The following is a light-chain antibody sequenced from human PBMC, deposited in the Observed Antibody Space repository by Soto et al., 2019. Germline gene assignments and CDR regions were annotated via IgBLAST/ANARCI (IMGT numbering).Light chain of an antibody. CDR2: DVS. CDR1: SSDIGDYKY. Sequence: QSVLTQPASVSGSPGQSITISCTGTSSDIGDYKYVSWYQQHPGNPPKLIIYDVSDRPSGVSNRFSGSKSGNTASLTISGLQAEDEANYYCCSYAGSRTYVFGPGTKLTVL. CDR3: CSYAGSRTYV. V-gene: IGLV2-14*03. J-gene: IGLJ1*01.